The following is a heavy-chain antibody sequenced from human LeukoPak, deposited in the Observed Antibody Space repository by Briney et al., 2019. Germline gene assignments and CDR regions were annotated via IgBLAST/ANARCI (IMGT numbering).Heavy chain of an antibody. Sequence: PRRSLRLSCSASGFTVSGYAMSWVRQAPGKGLEWVSAISVIGGTTYYADTVKGRFTISRDNSKNTLYLQMNSLRAEDTAVYYCAKDAANRGSSWYKLGFDYWGQGTLVTVSS. CDR2: ISVIGGTT. CDR1: GFTVSGYA. D-gene: IGHD6-13*01. J-gene: IGHJ4*02. V-gene: IGHV3-23*01. CDR3: AKDAANRGSSWYKLGFDY.